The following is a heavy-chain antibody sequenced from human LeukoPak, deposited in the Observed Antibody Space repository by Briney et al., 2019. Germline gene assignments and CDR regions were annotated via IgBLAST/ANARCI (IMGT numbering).Heavy chain of an antibody. D-gene: IGHD5-18*01. CDR3: AKGHGYSYGLYYYGMDV. V-gene: IGHV3-9*01. CDR1: GFTFDDYA. Sequence: PGGSLRLSCAASGFTFDDYAMHWVRQAPGKGLEWVSGISWNSGSIGYADSVKGRFTISGDNAKNSLYLQMNSLRAEDTALYYCAKGHGYSYGLYYYGMDVWGQGTTVTVS. CDR2: ISWNSGSI. J-gene: IGHJ6*02.